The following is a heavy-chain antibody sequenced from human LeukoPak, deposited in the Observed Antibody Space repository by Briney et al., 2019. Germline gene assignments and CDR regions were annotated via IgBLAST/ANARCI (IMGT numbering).Heavy chain of an antibody. Sequence: GESLKISCKGSGYSFSSYWIGWVRQMPGKGLEWMGIIYPGDSDTTYSPSSQGQVTISADKSISSAYLQWSSLKASDTAMYYCARRTGPLYFDYWGQGTLVTVSS. V-gene: IGHV5-51*01. D-gene: IGHD1-14*01. CDR1: GYSFSSYW. CDR3: ARRTGPLYFDY. J-gene: IGHJ4*02. CDR2: IYPGDSDT.